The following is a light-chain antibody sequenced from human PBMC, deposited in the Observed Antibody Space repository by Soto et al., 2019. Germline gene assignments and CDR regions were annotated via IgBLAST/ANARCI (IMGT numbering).Light chain of an antibody. CDR3: SSYTISSSWV. V-gene: IGLV2-14*01. J-gene: IGLJ3*02. Sequence: SALTQPASVSGSPGQSITISCTGTSSDVGAYNYVSWYQQHSGKAPKLIIYEVTNRPSGVSNRFSASKSGNTASLTIFGLQAEDEADYYCSSYTISSSWVFGGGTKLTVL. CDR2: EVT. CDR1: SSDVGAYNY.